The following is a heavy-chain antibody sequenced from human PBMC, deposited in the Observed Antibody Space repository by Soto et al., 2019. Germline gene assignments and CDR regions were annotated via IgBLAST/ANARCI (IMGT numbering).Heavy chain of an antibody. CDR2: INEDGSER. CDR3: ARVWFLDY. J-gene: IGHJ4*02. Sequence: GGSLRLCCAASGFTFSTYWMSWVRQPPGKGLEWVANINEDGSERYYVDSETGRFTISRDNAKNSLYLQMNSLRGEDTAVYYCARVWFLDYLGQGTLVTVSS. D-gene: IGHD3-10*01. V-gene: IGHV3-7*05. CDR1: GFTFSTYW.